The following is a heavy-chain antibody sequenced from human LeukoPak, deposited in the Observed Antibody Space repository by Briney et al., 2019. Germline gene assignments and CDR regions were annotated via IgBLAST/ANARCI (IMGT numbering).Heavy chain of an antibody. J-gene: IGHJ4*02. D-gene: IGHD3-22*01. CDR1: GYTFTSYG. CDR3: ARGFYYYDSSGYLDY. Sequence: GASVKVSCKASGYTFTSYGIRWVRQAPGQGLEWMGWISAYNGDTNYAQKLQGRVTMTTDTSTSTAYMELRSLRSDDTAVYYCARGFYYYDSSGYLDYWGQGTLVTVSS. CDR2: ISAYNGDT. V-gene: IGHV1-18*01.